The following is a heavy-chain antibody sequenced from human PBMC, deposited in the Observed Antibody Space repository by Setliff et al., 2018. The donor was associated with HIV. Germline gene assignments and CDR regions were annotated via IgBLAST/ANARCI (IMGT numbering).Heavy chain of an antibody. Sequence: SQTLSLTCTVYGASISNSNSYWGWIRQPPGKRLEWLGSIYYGGSTSYNPSLSSRLTISVDTSKNQVSLRLSSVTAADTAVYYCAKTSVGATGLYAFDIWGQGTMVTV. D-gene: IGHD1-26*01. CDR1: GASISNSNSY. J-gene: IGHJ3*02. CDR3: AKTSVGATGLYAFDI. V-gene: IGHV4-39*01. CDR2: IYYGGST.